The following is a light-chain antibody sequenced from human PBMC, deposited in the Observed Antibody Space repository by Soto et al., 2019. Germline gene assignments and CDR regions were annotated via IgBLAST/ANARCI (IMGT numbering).Light chain of an antibody. V-gene: IGLV2-14*01. CDR2: EVS. Sequence: QSALTQPASVSGSPGQSITISCTGTGSDVGGYNYVSWYQQHPGKAPKLMIYEVSNRPSGVSNRFSGSKSGNTASLTISGRQAEDEADYYCSSYTSSSSLKGVFGGGTKLTVL. J-gene: IGLJ3*02. CDR1: GSDVGGYNY. CDR3: SSYTSSSSLKGV.